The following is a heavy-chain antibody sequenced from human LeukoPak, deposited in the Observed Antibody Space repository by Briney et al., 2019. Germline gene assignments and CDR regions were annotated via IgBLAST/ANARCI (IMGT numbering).Heavy chain of an antibody. V-gene: IGHV1-46*01. CDR3: ARDDALVAAAVGY. J-gene: IGHJ4*02. CDR1: GYTFTSYY. Sequence: ASVNVSCKASGYTFTSYYMHWVRQAPGQGLEWMGIINPSGGSTSYAQKFQGRVTKTRDTSTSTVYMELSSLRSEDTAVYYCARDDALVAAAVGYWGQGTLVTVSS. D-gene: IGHD6-13*01. CDR2: INPSGGST.